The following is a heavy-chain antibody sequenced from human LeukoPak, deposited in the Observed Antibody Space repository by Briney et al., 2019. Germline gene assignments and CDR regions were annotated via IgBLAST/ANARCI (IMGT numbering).Heavy chain of an antibody. CDR1: GFTFSSYG. D-gene: IGHD2-21*02. J-gene: IGHJ4*02. CDR2: IWYNGSNK. Sequence: GGSLRLSCAASGFTFSSYGMHWVRQAPGKGLEWVAVIWYNGSNKYYADSVKGRFTISRDNSKNTLYLQMNSLRAEDTAVYYCARDATPYCGGDCSLDYWGQGTLVTVSS. CDR3: ARDATPYCGGDCSLDY. V-gene: IGHV3-33*08.